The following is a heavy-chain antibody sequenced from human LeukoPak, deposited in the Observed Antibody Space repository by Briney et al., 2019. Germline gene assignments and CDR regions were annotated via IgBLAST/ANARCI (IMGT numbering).Heavy chain of an antibody. Sequence: GGSLRLSCAASGFSFNNYGMHWVRQAPGKGLEWLAFIQYDGINRDYAASVKGRFTISTDKSKNTAYLQMNSLSVEDTAVYYCAREPGYSYGFFYWGQGTLVTVSS. CDR3: AREPGYSYGFFY. D-gene: IGHD5-18*01. J-gene: IGHJ4*02. CDR2: IQYDGINR. CDR1: GFSFNNYG. V-gene: IGHV3-30*02.